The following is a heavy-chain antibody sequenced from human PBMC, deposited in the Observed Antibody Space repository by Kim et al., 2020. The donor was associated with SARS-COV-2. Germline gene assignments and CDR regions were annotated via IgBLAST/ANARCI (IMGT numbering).Heavy chain of an antibody. CDR3: AKDHTSSGWPTFDY. V-gene: IGHV3-23*01. Sequence: YAASVRGRFTISRDNSKNTVYLQMDRLRAEDTGLYYCAKDHTSSGWPTFDYWGQGTLVTVSS. D-gene: IGHD6-19*01. J-gene: IGHJ4*02.